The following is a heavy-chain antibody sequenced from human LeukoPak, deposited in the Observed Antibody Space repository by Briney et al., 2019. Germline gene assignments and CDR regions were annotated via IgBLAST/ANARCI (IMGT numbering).Heavy chain of an antibody. Sequence: SETLSFTCTVSGGSISSGDYYWSWIRQPPGEGLEWIGYIYYSGSTYYNPSLKSRVNISVDTSKNQFSLKMSSVTAADTAVYYCASYSGSDAFDIWGQGTMVTVSS. J-gene: IGHJ3*02. V-gene: IGHV4-30-4*01. CDR2: IYYSGST. CDR3: ASYSGSDAFDI. CDR1: GGSISSGDYY. D-gene: IGHD1-26*01.